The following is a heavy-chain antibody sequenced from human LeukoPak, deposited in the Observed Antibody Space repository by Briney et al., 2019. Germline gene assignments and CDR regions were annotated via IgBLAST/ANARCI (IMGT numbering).Heavy chain of an antibody. D-gene: IGHD3-10*01. Sequence: GGSLRLSCAASGFTFSSYAMSWVRQAPGKGLEWVSAISGSGGSTYYADSVKGRFTISRDNSKNTLYLQMNSLRAEDTAVYYCARTAFGRWFGELLYFDYWGQGTLVTVSS. CDR3: ARTAFGRWFGELLYFDY. CDR1: GFTFSSYA. J-gene: IGHJ4*02. V-gene: IGHV3-23*01. CDR2: ISGSGGST.